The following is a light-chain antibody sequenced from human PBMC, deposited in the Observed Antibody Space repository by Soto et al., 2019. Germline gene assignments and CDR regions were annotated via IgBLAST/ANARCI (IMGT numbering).Light chain of an antibody. V-gene: IGKV1-5*03. CDR1: QTISSW. J-gene: IGKJ1*01. CDR2: KAS. CDR3: QHYNSYSEA. Sequence: DIQMTQAPSTLSGSVGDRVTITGRASQTISSWLAWYQQKPGKAPKLLIYKASTFKSGVTSTFSGSGSGTEFTLTISILQPDDFATDYCQHYNSYSEAFGQGTPVELK.